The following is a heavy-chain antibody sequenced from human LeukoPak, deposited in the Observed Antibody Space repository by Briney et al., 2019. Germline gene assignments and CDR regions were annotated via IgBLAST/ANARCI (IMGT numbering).Heavy chain of an antibody. J-gene: IGHJ4*02. CDR3: ARDEFSSGCLNY. Sequence: ASVKVSCKASGYTFTSYYMHWVRQAPGQGLEWMGWISAYNGNTNYAQKLQGRVTMTTDTSTSTAYMELRSLRSDDTAVYYCARDEFSSGCLNYWGQGTLVTVSS. V-gene: IGHV1-18*04. CDR2: ISAYNGNT. D-gene: IGHD6-19*01. CDR1: GYTFTSYY.